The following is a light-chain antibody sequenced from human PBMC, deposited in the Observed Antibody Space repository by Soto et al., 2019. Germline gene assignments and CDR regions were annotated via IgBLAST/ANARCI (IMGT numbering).Light chain of an antibody. CDR1: QSVSSSY. Sequence: EIVLTQSPGTLSLSPGERATLSCRASQSVSSSYLAWYQQKPGQAPRLLIYGASSRATGIPDRFSGSGSGTDFTLTISRLESEDFAVYYCQQYGSSQETFGQGTKVEIK. J-gene: IGKJ1*01. CDR3: QQYGSSQET. V-gene: IGKV3-20*01. CDR2: GAS.